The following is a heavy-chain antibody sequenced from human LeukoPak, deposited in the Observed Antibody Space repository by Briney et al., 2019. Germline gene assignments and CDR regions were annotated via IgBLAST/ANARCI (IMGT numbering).Heavy chain of an antibody. J-gene: IGHJ6*03. V-gene: IGHV7-4-1*02. CDR1: GYTFTSYA. Sequence: GASVKVSCKASGYTFTSYAMNWVRQAPGQGLEWMGWVNTYTGNPTYAQGFTGRFVFSLDTSVSTAYLQISSLKAEDTAVYYCASRTAMVTGYYYYYYMDVWGKGTTVTVSS. D-gene: IGHD5-18*01. CDR2: VNTYTGNP. CDR3: ASRTAMVTGYYYYYYMDV.